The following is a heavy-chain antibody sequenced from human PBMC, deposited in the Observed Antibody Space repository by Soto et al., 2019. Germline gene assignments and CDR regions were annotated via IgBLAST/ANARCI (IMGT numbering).Heavy chain of an antibody. CDR3: ARDVTDFWSGHEGMDV. D-gene: IGHD3-3*01. J-gene: IGHJ6*02. Sequence: SETLSLTCSVSGGSISNGGYYWTWIRQHPGKGLEWIGYIYYSGSTYYNPSLKSRVTISVDTSKNQFSLKLTSVTAADTAVYYCARDVTDFWSGHEGMDVWGQGTTVTVSS. CDR1: GGSISNGGYY. V-gene: IGHV4-31*03. CDR2: IYYSGST.